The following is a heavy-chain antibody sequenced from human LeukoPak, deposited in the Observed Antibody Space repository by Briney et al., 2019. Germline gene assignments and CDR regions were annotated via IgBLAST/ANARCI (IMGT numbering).Heavy chain of an antibody. CDR2: ISAYNGNT. Sequence: ASVKVSCKASGYTFTSYGISWVRQAPGQGLEWMGWISAYNGNTNYAQKLQGRVAMTTDTSTSTAYMELRSLRSDDTAVYYCARDTKGTYYYGSGSPYYFDYLGPGNPGHRLL. CDR1: GYTFTSYG. D-gene: IGHD3-10*01. J-gene: IGHJ4*02. CDR3: ARDTKGTYYYGSGSPYYFDY. V-gene: IGHV1-18*01.